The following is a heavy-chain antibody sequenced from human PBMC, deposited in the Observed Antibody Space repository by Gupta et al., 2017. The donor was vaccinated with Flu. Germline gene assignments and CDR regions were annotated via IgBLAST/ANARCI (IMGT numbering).Heavy chain of an antibody. D-gene: IGHD5-24*01. Sequence: EVQLLQSGAEVKKPGEYLKISCYSSGYKFTSYWIGWVRQMPGKGLEWMGIIYPGDSDVRYSPSFEGQVTISVDKSSSTTYLHLSNLQASDTATFYCARFSRGGNYDVWGRGTLVTVSS. V-gene: IGHV5-51*01. CDR2: IYPGDSDV. J-gene: IGHJ2*01. CDR1: GYKFTSYW. CDR3: ARFSRGGNYDV.